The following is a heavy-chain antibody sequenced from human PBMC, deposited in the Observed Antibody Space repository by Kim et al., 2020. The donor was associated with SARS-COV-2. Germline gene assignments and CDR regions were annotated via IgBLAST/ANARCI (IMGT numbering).Heavy chain of an antibody. D-gene: IGHD2-8*02. CDR1: GFTFSSYG. Sequence: GGSLRLSCAASGFTFSSYGMHWVRQAPGKGLEWVAVISYDGSNKYYADSVKGRFTISRDNSKNTLYLQMNSLRAEDTAVYYCAKGDLVEPYYFDYWGQGTLVTVSS. CDR2: ISYDGSNK. J-gene: IGHJ4*02. V-gene: IGHV3-30*18. CDR3: AKGDLVEPYYFDY.